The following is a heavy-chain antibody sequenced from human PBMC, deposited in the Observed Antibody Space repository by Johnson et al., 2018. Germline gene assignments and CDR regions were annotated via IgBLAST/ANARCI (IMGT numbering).Heavy chain of an antibody. J-gene: IGHJ3*02. D-gene: IGHD3-22*01. CDR1: GYTFTSYG. CDR3: ARVVQYYFDSSLVHETFDI. V-gene: IGHV1-18*01. Sequence: QVQLVQSGAEVKKPGASVKVSCKASGYTFTSYGITWVRQAPGQGLEWMGGISTYSGNTNYAQKVQGRVSMTTDTSTGTAYMELRSLRSDDTAVYYCARVVQYYFDSSLVHETFDIWGQGTMVTVSS. CDR2: ISTYSGNT.